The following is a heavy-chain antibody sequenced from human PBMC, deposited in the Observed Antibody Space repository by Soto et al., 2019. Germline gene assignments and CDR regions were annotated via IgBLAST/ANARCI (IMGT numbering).Heavy chain of an antibody. D-gene: IGHD1-1*01. CDR3: VMDGTKNFRDWFDP. CDR1: GASISAFY. V-gene: IGHV4-4*07. Sequence: SETRSLTCTVSGASISAFYWSWIRKSAGKGLEWIRRIYATGTTDYNPSLKSRVMMSVDTSKKQFSLQLRSVTAADPAVYYCVMDGTKNFRDWFDPPGQR. J-gene: IGHJ5*02. CDR2: IYATGTT.